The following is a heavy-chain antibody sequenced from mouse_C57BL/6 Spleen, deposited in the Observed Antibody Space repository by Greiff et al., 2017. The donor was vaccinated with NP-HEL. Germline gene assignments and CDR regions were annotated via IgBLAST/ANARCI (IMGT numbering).Heavy chain of an antibody. CDR1: GYAFSSSW. CDR3: AVQWYFDV. Sequence: QVQLQQSGPELVKPGASVKISCKASGYAFSSSWMNWVKQRPGKGLEWIGRIYPGDGDTNYNGKFKGKATLTADKSSSTAYMQLSSLTSEDSAVYFCAVQWYFDVWGTGTTVAVSS. V-gene: IGHV1-82*01. J-gene: IGHJ1*03. CDR2: IYPGDGDT.